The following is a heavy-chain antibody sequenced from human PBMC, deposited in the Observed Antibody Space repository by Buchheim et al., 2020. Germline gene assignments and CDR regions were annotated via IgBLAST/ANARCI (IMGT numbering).Heavy chain of an antibody. CDR2: ISYDGSNK. CDR3: ARRGLVRGVFPPGY. J-gene: IGHJ4*02. D-gene: IGHD3-10*01. Sequence: QVQLVESGGGVVQPGRSLRLSCAASGFTFSSYAMHWVRQAPGKGLEWVAVISYDGSNKYYADSVKGRFTISRDNSKNTMYLQMNSLRAEDTAVYYCARRGLVRGVFPPGYWGQGTL. CDR1: GFTFSSYA. V-gene: IGHV3-30-3*01.